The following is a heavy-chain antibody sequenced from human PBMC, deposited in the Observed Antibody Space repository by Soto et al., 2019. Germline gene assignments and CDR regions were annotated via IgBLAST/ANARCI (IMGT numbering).Heavy chain of an antibody. CDR1: GDSVSSNSAA. Sequence: SQTLSLTCAISGDSVSSNSAAWNWIRQSPSRGLEWLGRTYYRSKWYNDYAVSVKSRITINPDTSKNQFSLQLNSVTPEDTAVYYCAREVRAARLYPKTYYCYYGMDVWGQGTTVTVSS. CDR2: TYYRSKWYN. J-gene: IGHJ6*02. D-gene: IGHD6-6*01. CDR3: AREVRAARLYPKTYYCYYGMDV. V-gene: IGHV6-1*01.